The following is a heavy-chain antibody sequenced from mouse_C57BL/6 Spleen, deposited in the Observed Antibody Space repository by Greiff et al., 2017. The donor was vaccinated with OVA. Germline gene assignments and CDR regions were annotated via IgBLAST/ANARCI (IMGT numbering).Heavy chain of an antibody. Sequence: EVQLVESGGGLVKPGGSLTLSCAASGFTFSDYGLHWVRQAPETGLEWVAYISSGSSTIYYADTVKGRFTISRDNAKNTMDLQMTSLRAEDTAMYYCATHYYGSSWLAYWGQGTLVTVSA. CDR3: ATHYYGSSWLAY. V-gene: IGHV5-17*01. CDR2: ISSGSSTI. D-gene: IGHD1-1*01. CDR1: GFTFSDYG. J-gene: IGHJ3*01.